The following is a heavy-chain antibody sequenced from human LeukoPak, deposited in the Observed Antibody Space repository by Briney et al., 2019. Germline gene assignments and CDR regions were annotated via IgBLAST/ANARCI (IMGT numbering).Heavy chain of an antibody. CDR3: ARHIVAGGDPDWFDP. V-gene: IGHV4-39*01. CDR1: GGSISRSGYY. Sequence: SETLSLTCTVSGGSISRSGYYWGWIRQPPGKGLESIGSIYYTGTTYYNLSLKSRVTIAVDTSKNQFSLNLSSVTAADTAMYYCARHIVAGGDPDWFDPWGKGTLVTVSS. D-gene: IGHD6-13*01. CDR2: IYYTGTT. J-gene: IGHJ5*02.